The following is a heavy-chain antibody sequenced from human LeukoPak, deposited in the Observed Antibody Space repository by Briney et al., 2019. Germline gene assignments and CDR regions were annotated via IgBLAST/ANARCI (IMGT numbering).Heavy chain of an antibody. CDR3: ASGIFYASVQTWSPV. CDR1: GFNFNIYS. CDR2: ISFGSTYI. D-gene: IGHD3-16*01. V-gene: IGHV3-21*01. J-gene: IGHJ4*02. Sequence: GGSLRLSCAASGFNFNIYSTNWVRQAPGRGLEWVSSISFGSTYISYADSVKGRFTISRDDAKKSLYLQMNGLRAEDTAFYYCASGIFYASVQTWSPVWGQGTLVTVSS.